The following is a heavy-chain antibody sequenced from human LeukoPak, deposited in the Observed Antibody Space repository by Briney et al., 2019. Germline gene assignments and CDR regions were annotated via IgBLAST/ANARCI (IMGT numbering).Heavy chain of an antibody. CDR1: GFTFSSYS. CDR3: ARDQAHDYGDSPGGY. Sequence: GGSLRLSCAASGFTFSSYSMNWVRQAPGKGLEWVSSISSSSSYIYYADSVKGRFTISRDNAKNSLYLQMNSLRAEDTAVYYCARDQAHDYGDSPGGYWGQGTLVTVSS. CDR2: ISSSSSYI. J-gene: IGHJ4*02. D-gene: IGHD4-17*01. V-gene: IGHV3-21*04.